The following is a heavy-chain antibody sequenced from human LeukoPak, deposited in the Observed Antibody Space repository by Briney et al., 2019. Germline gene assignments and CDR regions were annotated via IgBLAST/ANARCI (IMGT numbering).Heavy chain of an antibody. V-gene: IGHV4-34*01. CDR3: ARGQGTVTTH. CDR1: GGSFSGYY. Sequence: SETLSLTCAVSGGSFSGYYWTWIRQPPGKGLEWIGEINHSGNANYNPSLKSRVTISLDMSENHFSLKLTSVTAADTAVYYCARGQGTVTTHWGQGALVTVSS. D-gene: IGHD4-17*01. CDR2: INHSGNA. J-gene: IGHJ4*02.